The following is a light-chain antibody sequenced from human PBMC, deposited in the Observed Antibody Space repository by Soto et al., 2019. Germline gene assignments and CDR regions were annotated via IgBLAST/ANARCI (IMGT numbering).Light chain of an antibody. Sequence: QSVLTQPPSASGTPGQRVTISCSGSSSNIGSKFVCWYQQLPGTAPKLLIYRDDQRPSGVPDRFSGSKSGTSASLAISDLRSEDEGDYYCAAWDVSLSAVFGGGTKLPS. J-gene: IGLJ3*02. V-gene: IGLV1-47*01. CDR1: SSNIGSKF. CDR2: RDD. CDR3: AAWDVSLSAV.